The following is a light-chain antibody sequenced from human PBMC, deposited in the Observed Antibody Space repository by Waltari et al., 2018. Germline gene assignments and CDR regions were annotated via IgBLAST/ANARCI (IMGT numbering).Light chain of an antibody. CDR3: LQRSNWPYT. CDR2: DAS. CDR1: QTVRGC. V-gene: IGKV3-11*01. Sequence: SCRASQTVRGCLAWYQQKPGQAPRLLIFDASSRAPGIPAKFRGSGSGTDFTLTVSNLEPEDFAVYYCLQRSNWPYTFGQGTRVEIK. J-gene: IGKJ2*01.